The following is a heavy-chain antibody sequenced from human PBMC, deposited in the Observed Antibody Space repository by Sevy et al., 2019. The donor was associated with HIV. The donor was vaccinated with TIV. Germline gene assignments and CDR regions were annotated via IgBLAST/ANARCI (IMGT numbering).Heavy chain of an antibody. V-gene: IGHV3-21*01. CDR1: GFTFSSYS. D-gene: IGHD3-22*01. CDR2: ISSSSSYI. CDR3: ARENYYDSSGSPDAFDI. Sequence: GGSVRLSCAASGFTFSSYSMNWVRQAPGKGLEWVSSISSSSSYIYYADSVKGRFTISRDNAKNSLYLQMNSLRAEDTAVYYCARENYYDSSGSPDAFDIWGQGTMVTVSS. J-gene: IGHJ3*02.